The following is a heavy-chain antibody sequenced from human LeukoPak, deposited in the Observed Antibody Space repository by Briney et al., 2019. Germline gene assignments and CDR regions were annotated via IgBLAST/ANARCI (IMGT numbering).Heavy chain of an antibody. J-gene: IGHJ4*02. V-gene: IGHV3-33*01. CDR2: IWYDGSNN. CDR3: ARDPSTVWFGEFLYYFDC. D-gene: IGHD3-10*01. CDR1: ALTLTSYG. Sequence: QPGRSLRLSCAAAALTLTSYGMHSVRQAPGKGLEWVAVIWYDGSNNSYADSVKGRFTIARDNSKNTLYLQMNSLRAEDTALYYCARDPSTVWFGEFLYYFDCCGQGTLVTDSS.